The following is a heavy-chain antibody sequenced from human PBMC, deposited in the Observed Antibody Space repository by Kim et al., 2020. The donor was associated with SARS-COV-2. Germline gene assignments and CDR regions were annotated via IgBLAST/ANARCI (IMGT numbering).Heavy chain of an antibody. J-gene: IGHJ4*02. D-gene: IGHD5-12*01. Sequence: GGSLRLSCVASGFNFGTFDMSWVRQAPGKGLKWVSVIKGQDDSIYYAESVKGRFTVSRDSVRNTLYLQMNSLRSDDTAIYYCVKGAWLDYWGPGTVVTVS. CDR3: VKGAWLDY. CDR2: IKGQDDSI. CDR1: GFNFGTFD. V-gene: IGHV3-23*01.